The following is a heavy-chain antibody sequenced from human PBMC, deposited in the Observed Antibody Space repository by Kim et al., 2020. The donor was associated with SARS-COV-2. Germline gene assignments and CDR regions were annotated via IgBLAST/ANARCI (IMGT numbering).Heavy chain of an antibody. CDR3: AGRGIIRDSAIDY. CDR1: VGSFSGYY. CDR2: IDHSGST. V-gene: IGHV4-34*01. Sequence: SETLSLTCAVYVGSFSGYYWTWIRQSPGKGLEWIGEIDHSGSTNYDPSLKSRVTISVDTSKNQFSLQVKSVTAADTAVYYCAGRGIIRDSAIDYWGQGTVVTDSS. J-gene: IGHJ4*02. D-gene: IGHD3-10*01.